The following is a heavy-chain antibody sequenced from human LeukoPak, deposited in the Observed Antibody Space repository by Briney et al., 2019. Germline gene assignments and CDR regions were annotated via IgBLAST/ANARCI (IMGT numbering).Heavy chain of an antibody. CDR3: ARVFSSYAGYDAFDI. Sequence: ASVKVSCKASGYTFTSYYMHWVRQAPGQGLEWMGIINPNGGSTSYAQKFQGRVTMTRDTSTSTVYMELSSPRSEDTAVYYCARVFSSYAGYDAFDIWGQGTMVTVSS. CDR1: GYTFTSYY. D-gene: IGHD3-16*01. CDR2: INPNGGST. J-gene: IGHJ3*02. V-gene: IGHV1-46*01.